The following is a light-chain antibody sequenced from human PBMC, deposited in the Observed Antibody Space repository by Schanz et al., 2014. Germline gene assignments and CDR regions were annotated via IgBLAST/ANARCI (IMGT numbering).Light chain of an antibody. J-gene: IGLJ3*02. CDR2: EVN. Sequence: QSALTQPPSASGSPGQSVTISCTGSSSDIGGYNSVSWYQQFPGKAPKLMIYEVNKRPSGVPDRFSGSKSGNTASLTVSGLQAEDEADYYCSSYTSSDNLVFGGGTKLTVL. V-gene: IGLV2-8*01. CDR3: SSYTSSDNLV. CDR1: SSDIGGYNS.